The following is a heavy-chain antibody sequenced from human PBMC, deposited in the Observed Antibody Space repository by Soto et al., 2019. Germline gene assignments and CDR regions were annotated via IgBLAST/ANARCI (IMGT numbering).Heavy chain of an antibody. CDR2: ISAYNGNT. Sequence: ASVKVSCKASGYTFTSDGISWVRQAPGQGLDWMGWISAYNGNTKYAQDLQGRVTMTTDTSTSTAYMELRSLRSDDTAVYYCATGHYDILTGYCYFDYWGQGTLVTVSS. V-gene: IGHV1-18*04. CDR3: ATGHYDILTGYCYFDY. D-gene: IGHD3-9*01. CDR1: GYTFTSDG. J-gene: IGHJ4*02.